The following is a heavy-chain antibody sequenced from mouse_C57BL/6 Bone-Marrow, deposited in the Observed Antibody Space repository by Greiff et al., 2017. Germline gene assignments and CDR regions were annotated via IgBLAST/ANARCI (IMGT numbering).Heavy chain of an antibody. D-gene: IGHD2-4*01. Sequence: EVKVVESGGGLVQPGGSMKLSCAASGFTFSDAWMDWVRQSPEKGLEWVAEIRNKANNHATYYAESVKGRFTISRDDSKSSVYLQMNSLRAEDTGIYYCTRGWDYDAWFAYWGQGTLVTVSA. CDR3: TRGWDYDAWFAY. J-gene: IGHJ3*01. CDR1: GFTFSDAW. V-gene: IGHV6-6*01. CDR2: IRNKANNHAT.